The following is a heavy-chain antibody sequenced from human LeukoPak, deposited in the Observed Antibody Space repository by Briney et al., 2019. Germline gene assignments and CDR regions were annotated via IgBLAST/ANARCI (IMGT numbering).Heavy chain of an antibody. Sequence: SETLSLTCAVYGGSFSGYYWSWIRQPPGKGLEWICEINHSGSTNYNPSLKSRVTISVDTSKNQSSLKLSSVPAADTAVYYCARVVSGSYYSPYYYYGMDVWGQGTTVTVSS. CDR3: ARVVSGSYYSPYYYYGMDV. J-gene: IGHJ6*02. V-gene: IGHV4-34*01. CDR1: GGSFSGYY. D-gene: IGHD3-10*01. CDR2: INHSGST.